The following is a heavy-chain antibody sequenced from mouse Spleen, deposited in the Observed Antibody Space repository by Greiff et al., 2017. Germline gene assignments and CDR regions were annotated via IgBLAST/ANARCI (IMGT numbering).Heavy chain of an antibody. CDR2: IWSDGST. CDR3: ARHKLRQGVMDY. V-gene: IGHV2-6-1*01. J-gene: IGHJ4*01. D-gene: IGHD2-12*01. CDR1: GFSLPSSG. Sequence: QVQLQQSGPGLVAPSQSLSITCTISGFSLPSSGVHWVRQPPGKGLEWLVVIWSDGSTTFNSALKSRLSISKDNSKSQVFLKVNSLQADDTAMYYCARHKLRQGVMDYWGQGTSVTVSS.